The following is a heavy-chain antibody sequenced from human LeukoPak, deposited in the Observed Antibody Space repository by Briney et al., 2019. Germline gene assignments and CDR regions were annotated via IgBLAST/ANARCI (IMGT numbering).Heavy chain of an antibody. V-gene: IGHV4-39*01. CDR3: ARGGNWFDP. CDR1: GGSIISSSYY. CDR2: IYYSGTS. Sequence: SETLSLTCSVSGGSIISSSYYWGWIRQPPGKGLVWIGSIYYSGTSYYNPSLEGRLTISVDTSKKQLSLKLSSVTAADTALYYCARGGNWFDPWGQGTLVTVSS. J-gene: IGHJ5*02. D-gene: IGHD3-16*01.